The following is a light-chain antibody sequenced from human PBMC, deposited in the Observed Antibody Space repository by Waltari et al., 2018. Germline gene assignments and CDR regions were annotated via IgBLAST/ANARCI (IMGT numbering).Light chain of an antibody. J-gene: IGKJ2*01. Sequence: DIQMTQSPSTLSASVGDRVTITCRASQSISSWLAWYQQKPGKAPKLLIYKASSLESGVPSRFSGSGSGTEFTLTISSLHPDDVAVYYCQQYWNTPQTFGQGTRLEI. CDR2: KAS. V-gene: IGKV1-5*03. CDR3: QQYWNTPQT. CDR1: QSISSW.